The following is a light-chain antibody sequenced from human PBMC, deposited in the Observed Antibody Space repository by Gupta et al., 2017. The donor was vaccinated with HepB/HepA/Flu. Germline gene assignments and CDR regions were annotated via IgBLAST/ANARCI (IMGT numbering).Light chain of an antibody. CDR1: QSVSSRS. Sequence: EIVLTQSPGTLALSPGERATLSCRASQSVSSRSLGWYQQKPGQAPRLLIYGSSVRATGIPDRLSGRGSGTEFTLTISRLEPEDFAVYYCQQYGSSPTWTFGQGPRLKSN. V-gene: IGKV3-20*01. J-gene: IGKJ1*01. CDR2: GSS. CDR3: QQYGSSPTWT.